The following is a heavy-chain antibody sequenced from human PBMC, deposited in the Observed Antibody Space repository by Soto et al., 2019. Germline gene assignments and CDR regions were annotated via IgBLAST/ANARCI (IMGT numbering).Heavy chain of an antibody. J-gene: IGHJ6*02. V-gene: IGHV1-18*01. CDR3: ARDRTTSSIRARDYYYAMDV. D-gene: IGHD6-6*01. CDR2: ISTYNGNT. Sequence: QVQLVQSGAEVKKPGASVKVSCKASGYSFITYGIIWVRQAPGQGLEWMGWISTYNGNTNYAQKLQGRITMTTDTSTTTGYMELRSLRSDDTAVYYCARDRTTSSIRARDYYYAMDVWDQGTTVTGSS. CDR1: GYSFITYG.